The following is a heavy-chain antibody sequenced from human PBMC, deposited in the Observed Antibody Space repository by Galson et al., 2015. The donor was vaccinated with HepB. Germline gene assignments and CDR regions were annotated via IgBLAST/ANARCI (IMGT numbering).Heavy chain of an antibody. CDR3: AKGIGYGGYGHVWGYFDY. Sequence: SLRLSCAASGFTFDDYAMHWVRQAPGKGLEWVSLISWDGGSTYYADSVKGRFTISRDNSKNSLYLQMNSLRAEDTALYYCAKGIGYGGYGHVWGYFDYWGQGTLVTVSS. D-gene: IGHD5-12*01. J-gene: IGHJ4*02. CDR2: ISWDGGST. CDR1: GFTFDDYA. V-gene: IGHV3-43D*03.